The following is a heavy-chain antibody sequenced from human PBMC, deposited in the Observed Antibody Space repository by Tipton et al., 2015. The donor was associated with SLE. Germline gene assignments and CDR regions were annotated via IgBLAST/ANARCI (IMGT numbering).Heavy chain of an antibody. J-gene: IGHJ3*02. CDR1: GGTFSSYG. Sequence: QSGPEVKKPGSSVKVSCKASGGTFSSYGISWVRQAPGQGLEWMGGIIPIFATANYAQKFQGRVTITTDESTSTAYMELSSLRSEDTAVYYCARPVDDAFDIWGQGTMVTVSS. V-gene: IGHV1-69*05. D-gene: IGHD6-19*01. CDR3: ARPVDDAFDI. CDR2: IIPIFATA.